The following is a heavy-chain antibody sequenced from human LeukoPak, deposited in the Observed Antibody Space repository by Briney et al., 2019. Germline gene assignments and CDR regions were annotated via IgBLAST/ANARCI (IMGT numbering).Heavy chain of an antibody. J-gene: IGHJ4*02. V-gene: IGHV3-30*18. CDR3: ANRRGYDTNFDY. CDR1: GFTFSSYG. CDR2: ISYDGSNK. Sequence: GGSLRLSCAASGFTFSSYGMHWVRQAPGKGLEWVAVISYDGSNKYYADSVKGRFTISRGNSKNTLYLQMNSLRAEDTAVYYCANRRGYDTNFDYWGQGTLVTVSS. D-gene: IGHD5-12*01.